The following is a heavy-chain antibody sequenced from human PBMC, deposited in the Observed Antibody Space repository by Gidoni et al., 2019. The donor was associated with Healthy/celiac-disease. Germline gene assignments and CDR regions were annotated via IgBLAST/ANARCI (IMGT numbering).Heavy chain of an antibody. Sequence: GSLRLSCAASGFTFSDYYMSWIRQAPGKGLEWVSYISSSSSYTNYADSVKGRFTISRDNAKNSLYLQMNSLRAEDTAVYYCARDLRLGGIDYWGQGTLVTVSS. CDR1: GFTFSDYY. CDR3: ARDLRLGGIDY. J-gene: IGHJ4*02. D-gene: IGHD1-26*01. V-gene: IGHV3-11*06. CDR2: ISSSSSYT.